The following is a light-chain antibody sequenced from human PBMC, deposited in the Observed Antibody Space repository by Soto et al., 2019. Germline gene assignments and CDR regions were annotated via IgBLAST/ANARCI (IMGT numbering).Light chain of an antibody. V-gene: IGLV2-14*01. J-gene: IGLJ1*01. Sequence: QSVLTQPASVSASPGQSISISCTGTSSDVGDYNYVSWYQQHPGKAPELMIYEVSNRPSGVSNRFSGSKSGHTASLTISGLQAEHEADYYCSSYTSRRTQVFGTGTKVTVL. CDR2: EVS. CDR3: SSYTSRRTQV. CDR1: SSDVGDYNY.